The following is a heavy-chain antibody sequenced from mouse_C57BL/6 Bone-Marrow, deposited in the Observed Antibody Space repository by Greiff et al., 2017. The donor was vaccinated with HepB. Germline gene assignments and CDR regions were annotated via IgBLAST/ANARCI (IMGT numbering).Heavy chain of an antibody. CDR2: IHPNSGST. V-gene: IGHV1-64*01. CDR3: ARGNYEYFDY. CDR1: GYTFTSYW. D-gene: IGHD2-4*01. Sequence: QVLVKQPGAELVKPGASVKLSCKASGYTFTSYWMHWVKQRPGQGLEWIGMIHPNSGSTNYNEKFKSKATLTVDKSSSTAYMQLSSLTSEDSAVYYCARGNYEYFDYWGQGTTLTVSS. J-gene: IGHJ2*01.